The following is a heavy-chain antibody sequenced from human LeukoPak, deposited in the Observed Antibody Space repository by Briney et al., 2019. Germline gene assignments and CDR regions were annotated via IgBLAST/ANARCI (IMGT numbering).Heavy chain of an antibody. CDR2: IYHGGRT. J-gene: IGHJ4*02. CDR3: ARGFRGPNFDH. Sequence: PSETLSLTCTVSGDSITNNNCYWGWVRQPPGKGLEWIGYIYHGGRTDYNPSLKSRVTISVDTSKNQFSLKLSSVTAADTAVYFCARGFRGPNFDHWGQGTLVTVSS. D-gene: IGHD3-10*01. CDR1: GDSITNNNCY. V-gene: IGHV4-39*07.